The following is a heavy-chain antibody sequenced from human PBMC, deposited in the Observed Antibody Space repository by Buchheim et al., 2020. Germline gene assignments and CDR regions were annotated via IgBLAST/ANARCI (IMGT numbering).Heavy chain of an antibody. CDR2: IRYDGSNK. J-gene: IGHJ4*02. V-gene: IGHV3-30*02. D-gene: IGHD2-15*01. CDR1: GFTFSSYG. Sequence: QVQLAESGGGVVQPGRSLRLSCAASGFTFSSYGMHWVRQAPGKGLEGVAFIRYDGSNKYYADSVKGRFTIPRDNSKNTLYLQMNSLRAEDTAVYYCAKDAVVAAEYYFDYWGQGTL. CDR3: AKDAVVAAEYYFDY.